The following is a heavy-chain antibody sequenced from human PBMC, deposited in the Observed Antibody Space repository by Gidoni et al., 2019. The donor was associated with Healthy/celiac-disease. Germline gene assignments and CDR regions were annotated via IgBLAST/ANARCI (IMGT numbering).Heavy chain of an antibody. J-gene: IGHJ4*02. CDR1: GFPFSSYG. CDR3: AKVFIDYDSSGCPDY. D-gene: IGHD3-22*01. V-gene: IGHV3-30*18. CDR2: ISYDGSNK. Sequence: QVQLVESGGGVVQPGRSLRLSCAASGFPFSSYGMHWVRQAPGKGLEWVAVISYDGSNKYYADSVKGRFTISRDNSKNTLYLQMNSLRAEDTAVYYCAKVFIDYDSSGCPDYWGQGTLVTVSS.